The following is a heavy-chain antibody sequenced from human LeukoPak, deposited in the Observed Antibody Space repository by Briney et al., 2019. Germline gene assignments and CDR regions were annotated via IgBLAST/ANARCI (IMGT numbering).Heavy chain of an antibody. J-gene: IGHJ6*04. CDR2: MDTSANT. D-gene: IGHD6-19*01. V-gene: IGHV4-4*07. Sequence: SETLSLTCAVYGGSFSDYYWSWIRQPAGKGLEWVGRMDTSANTNYNPSLKTRVTMSVDTSKNQFSLTLSSVTGADTATYYCAREVNYVGAGTRFLDVWGKGTTVTISS. CDR3: AREVNYVGAGTRFLDV. CDR1: GGSFSDYY.